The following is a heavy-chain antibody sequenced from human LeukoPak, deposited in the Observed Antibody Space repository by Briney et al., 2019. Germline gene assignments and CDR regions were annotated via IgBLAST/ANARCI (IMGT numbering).Heavy chain of an antibody. CDR2: IYPGDSDT. Sequence: KTGESLKISCKGSGYSFTSYWIGWVRQMPGKGLEWMGIIYPGDSDTRYSPSFQGQVTISADKSISTAYLQWSSLKASDTAMYYCARSPDYYDSSGYPLYYGMDVWGQGTTVTVSS. V-gene: IGHV5-51*01. CDR3: ARSPDYYDSSGYPLYYGMDV. J-gene: IGHJ6*02. CDR1: GYSFTSYW. D-gene: IGHD3-22*01.